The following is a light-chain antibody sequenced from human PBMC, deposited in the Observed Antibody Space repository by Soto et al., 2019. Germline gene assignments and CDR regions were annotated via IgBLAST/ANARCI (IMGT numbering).Light chain of an antibody. CDR1: QTVRNNY. CDR2: EAS. J-gene: IGKJ4*02. Sequence: EFVLTQSPGTLSLSPGERATLSCRASQTVRNNYLAWDQQKPGQAPRVLIYEASSRATGIPDRFSGGGSGTDFTLTISRLEPEDFAVYYCQQYNSYPLAFGEGTKVDIK. V-gene: IGKV3-20*01. CDR3: QQYNSYPLA.